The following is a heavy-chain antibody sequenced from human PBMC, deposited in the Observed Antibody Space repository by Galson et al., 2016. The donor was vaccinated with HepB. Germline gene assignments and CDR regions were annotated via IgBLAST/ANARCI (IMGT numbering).Heavy chain of an antibody. CDR2: ISYDGSNK. Sequence: SLRLSCAASGFTFSSYGMHWVRQAPGKGLEWVAVISYDGSNKYYADSVKGRFTISRDNSKNTLYLQMNSLRAEDTAVYYCAKTGVPAAIDYYYYYGMDVWGQGTTVTVSS. J-gene: IGHJ6*02. D-gene: IGHD2-2*01. CDR1: GFTFSSYG. V-gene: IGHV3-30*18. CDR3: AKTGVPAAIDYYYYYGMDV.